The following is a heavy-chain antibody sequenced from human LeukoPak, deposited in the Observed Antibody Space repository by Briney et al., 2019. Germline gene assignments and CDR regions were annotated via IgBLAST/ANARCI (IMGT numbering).Heavy chain of an antibody. CDR2: ISDSGGRT. D-gene: IGHD3-22*01. V-gene: IGHV3-23*01. CDR3: AKRGVVIRVILVGFHKEAYYFDS. J-gene: IGHJ4*02. CDR1: GITLSNYG. Sequence: PGGSLRLSCAVSGITLSNYGMSWVRQAPGKGLEWVAGISDSGGRTNYADSAKGRFTISRDNPKNTLYLQMNSLRAEDTAVYFCAKRGVVIRVILVGFHKEAYYFDSWGQGVLVTVSS.